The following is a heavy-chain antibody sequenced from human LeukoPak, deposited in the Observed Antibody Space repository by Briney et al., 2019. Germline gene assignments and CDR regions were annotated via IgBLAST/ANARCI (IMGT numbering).Heavy chain of an antibody. V-gene: IGHV4-59*08. Sequence: PSETLPLTCTVSGGSISSYYWSWIRQPPGKGLEWIGYMYYGGSTNYNPSLKSRVTISGDTSKNQFSLKLSSVTAADTAVYYCARGEDGDYYFQHWGQGTLVTVSS. CDR1: GGSISSYY. CDR2: MYYGGST. J-gene: IGHJ1*01. CDR3: ARGEDGDYYFQH. D-gene: IGHD4-17*01.